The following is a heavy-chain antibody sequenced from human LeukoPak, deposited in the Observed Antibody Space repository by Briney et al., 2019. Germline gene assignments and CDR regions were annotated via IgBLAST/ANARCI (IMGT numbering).Heavy chain of an antibody. CDR1: GGSVSSSSYY. Sequence: SETLSPTCTVSGGSVSSSSYYWGWIRQPPGKGLEWIGSIYYSGSTYYNPSLKSRVTISVDTSKNQFSLKLSSVTAADTAVYYCANIRFLEWLRSYYMDVWGKGTTVTVSS. J-gene: IGHJ6*03. CDR3: ANIRFLEWLRSYYMDV. V-gene: IGHV4-39*07. D-gene: IGHD3-3*01. CDR2: IYYSGST.